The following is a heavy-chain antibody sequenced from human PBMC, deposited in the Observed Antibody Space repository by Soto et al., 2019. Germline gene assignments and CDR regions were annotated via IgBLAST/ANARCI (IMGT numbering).Heavy chain of an antibody. CDR3: ARDPGGRGNYYFDF. J-gene: IGHJ4*02. Sequence: LRLSCEASGFTFTTYSLNWVRQVPGKGLEWVSSISSSSTYIYYSDSVRGRFTISRDNAKNSLYLQMNSLRAEDTAVYYCARDPGGRGNYYFDFWGQGTLVTVSS. CDR2: ISSSSTYI. CDR1: GFTFTTYS. V-gene: IGHV3-21*01. D-gene: IGHD6-25*01.